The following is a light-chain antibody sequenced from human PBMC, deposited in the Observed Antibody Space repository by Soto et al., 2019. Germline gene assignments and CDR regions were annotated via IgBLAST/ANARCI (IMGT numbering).Light chain of an antibody. CDR2: GNS. Sequence: QSVLTQPPSVSGAPGQRVTISCTGSSSNIGAGYDVHWYQQLPGTAPKLLIYGNSNRPSGVPDRFSGSKSGTSASLAITRLQAEDEADYYCQSYDSSLSGRGVFGTGTKLTVL. CDR1: SSNIGAGYD. V-gene: IGLV1-40*01. J-gene: IGLJ1*01. CDR3: QSYDSSLSGRGV.